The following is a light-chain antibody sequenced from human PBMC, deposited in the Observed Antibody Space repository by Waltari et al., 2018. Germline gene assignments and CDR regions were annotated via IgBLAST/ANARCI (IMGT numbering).Light chain of an antibody. Sequence: QSVLTQPPSVSGAPGQRVTISCPGNSSNIGAGYDLHWYQQLPGTAPKLLIDDNNNRPSGVPDRFSGSKSGTSASLAITGLQAEDEADYYCQSYDRSLSGSVFGGGTKLTVL. CDR2: DNN. V-gene: IGLV1-40*01. CDR1: SSNIGAGYD. CDR3: QSYDRSLSGSV. J-gene: IGLJ2*01.